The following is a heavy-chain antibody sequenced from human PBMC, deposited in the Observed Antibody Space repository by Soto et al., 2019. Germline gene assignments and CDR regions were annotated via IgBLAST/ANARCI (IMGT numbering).Heavy chain of an antibody. CDR3: ARVVLMVYAPEYNWFDP. J-gene: IGHJ5*02. CDR2: IYYSGST. D-gene: IGHD2-8*01. Sequence: SETLSLTCTVSGGSISSYYWSWIRKPPGKGLEWIGYIYYSGSTNYNPSLRSRVTISVDTSKNQFSLKLSSVTAADTAVYYCARVVLMVYAPEYNWFDPWGQGTLVTVSS. CDR1: GGSISSYY. V-gene: IGHV4-59*12.